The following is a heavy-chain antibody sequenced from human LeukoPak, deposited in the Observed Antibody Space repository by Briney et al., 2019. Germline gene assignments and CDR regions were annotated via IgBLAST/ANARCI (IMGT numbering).Heavy chain of an antibody. Sequence: GGSLRLSCAASGFTFSSYSMNWLRQAPGKGLEWVSSISSSSSYIYYADSVKGRFTISRDNAKNSLYLQMNSLRAEDTAVYYCARDGIVGATNGFDYWGQGTLVTVSS. D-gene: IGHD1-26*01. CDR2: ISSSSSYI. CDR3: ARDGIVGATNGFDY. V-gene: IGHV3-21*01. CDR1: GFTFSSYS. J-gene: IGHJ4*02.